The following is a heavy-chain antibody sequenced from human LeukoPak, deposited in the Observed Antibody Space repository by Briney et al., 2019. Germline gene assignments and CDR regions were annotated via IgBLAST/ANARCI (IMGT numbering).Heavy chain of an antibody. V-gene: IGHV1-18*01. J-gene: IGHJ4*02. CDR3: ARLIRAAALIDY. CDR2: ISGDNRDT. D-gene: IGHD6-13*01. Sequence: ASVKVSCKASGYSLRNYGLTWVRQVPGQGLEWMGWISGDNRDTDSAEKFQGRLTMTTDTSTSTAYMDLRSLRSDDTGIYYCARLIRAAALIDYWGQGTLVTVSS. CDR1: GYSLRNYG.